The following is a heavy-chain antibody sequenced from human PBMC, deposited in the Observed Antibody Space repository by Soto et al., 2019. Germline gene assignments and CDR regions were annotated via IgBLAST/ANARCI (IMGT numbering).Heavy chain of an antibody. CDR1: GFTFGSYA. V-gene: IGHV3-30-3*01. CDR3: ARDRYYYDSSGQLDY. J-gene: IGHJ4*02. CDR2: ISYGGSNQ. D-gene: IGHD3-22*01. Sequence: RRLSGAASGFTFGSYAMHWVRKGTGKGLEWVAVISYGGSNQYYADSVKGRFTISRDNSKNTLYLQMNSLRAEDTAVYYCARDRYYYDSSGQLDYSGQGTLVTVSS.